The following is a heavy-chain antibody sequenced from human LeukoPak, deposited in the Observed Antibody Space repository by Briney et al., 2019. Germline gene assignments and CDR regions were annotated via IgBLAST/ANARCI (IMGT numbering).Heavy chain of an antibody. D-gene: IGHD4-4*01. CDR1: GGSISSYY. CDR2: IYYSGST. Sequence: SETLSLTCTVSGGSISSYYWCWIRQPPGKGLEWIGYIYYSGSTNYNPSLKSRVTISVDTSKNQFSLKLSSVTAADTAVYYCARLIRGSNYDVPGWFDPWGQGTLVTVSS. V-gene: IGHV4-59*08. J-gene: IGHJ5*02. CDR3: ARLIRGSNYDVPGWFDP.